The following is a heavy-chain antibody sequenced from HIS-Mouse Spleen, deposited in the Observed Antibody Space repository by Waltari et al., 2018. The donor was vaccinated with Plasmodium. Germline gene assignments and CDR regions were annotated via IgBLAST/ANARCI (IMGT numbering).Heavy chain of an antibody. CDR1: GFTFSSYW. J-gene: IGHJ2*01. V-gene: IGHV3-7*01. D-gene: IGHD6-13*01. CDR3: ASSWYWYFDL. Sequence: EVQLVESGGGLVQPGGSLRLSCAASGFTFSSYWMSGVGQDPGKGLEWVANIKQDGSEKYYVDSVKGRFTISRDNAKNSLYLQMNSLRAEDTAVYYCASSWYWYFDLWGRGTLVTVSS. CDR2: IKQDGSEK.